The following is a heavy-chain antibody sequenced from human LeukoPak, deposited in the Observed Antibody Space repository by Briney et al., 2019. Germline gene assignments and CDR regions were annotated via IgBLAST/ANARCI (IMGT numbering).Heavy chain of an antibody. CDR3: ATSTGDVWWQRAYYFDY. CDR1: GYTFTNYA. D-gene: IGHD7-27*01. CDR2: INTNTGNP. Sequence: GASVKVSCKASGYTFTNYAMNWVRQAPGQGLEWMGWINTNTGNPTYAQGFTGRFVFSLDTSVSTAYLQISSLKAADTAVYYCATSTGDVWWQRAYYFDYWGQGTLVTVSS. J-gene: IGHJ4*02. V-gene: IGHV7-4-1*02.